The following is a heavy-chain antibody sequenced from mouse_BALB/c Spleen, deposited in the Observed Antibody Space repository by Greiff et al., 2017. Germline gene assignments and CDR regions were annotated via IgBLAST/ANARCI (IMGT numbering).Heavy chain of an antibody. J-gene: IGHJ4*01. CDR2: ILPGSGST. Sequence: VQLQQSGAELMKPGASVKISCKATGYTFSSYWIEWVKQRPGHGLEWIGEILPGSGSTNYNEKFKGKATFTADTSSNTAYMQLSSLTSEDSAVYYCASLLLRDYYAMDYWGQGTSVTVSS. D-gene: IGHD1-1*01. CDR1: GYTFSSYW. V-gene: IGHV1-9*01. CDR3: ASLLLRDYYAMDY.